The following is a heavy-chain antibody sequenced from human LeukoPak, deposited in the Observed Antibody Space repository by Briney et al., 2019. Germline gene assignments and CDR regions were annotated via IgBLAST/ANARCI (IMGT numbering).Heavy chain of an antibody. J-gene: IGHJ4*02. CDR1: GGSISSSSYY. Sequence: SETLSLTCTVSGGSISSSSYYWGWIRQPPGKGLEWIGSIYYSGSTYYNPSLKSRVTISVDTSKNQFSLKLSSVTAADTAVYYCAREGYCSGTSCYNFNYWGQGTLVTVSS. CDR3: AREGYCSGTSCYNFNY. V-gene: IGHV4-39*02. CDR2: IYYSGST. D-gene: IGHD2-2*02.